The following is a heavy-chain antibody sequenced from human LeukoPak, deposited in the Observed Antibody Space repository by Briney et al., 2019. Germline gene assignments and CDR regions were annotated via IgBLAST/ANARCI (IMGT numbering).Heavy chain of an antibody. Sequence: GGSLRLSCAASGFTFRSYTMNWVRQAPGKGLEWVSTISGGGTTTYYADSVKGRFTISRDNSKNTLYLQMNSLRAEDTAVYYCSKDQYSRDGATLFVYWGQGTLVTVSS. D-gene: IGHD6-6*01. CDR2: ISGGGTTT. V-gene: IGHV3-23*01. J-gene: IGHJ4*02. CDR1: GFTFRSYT. CDR3: SKDQYSRDGATLFVY.